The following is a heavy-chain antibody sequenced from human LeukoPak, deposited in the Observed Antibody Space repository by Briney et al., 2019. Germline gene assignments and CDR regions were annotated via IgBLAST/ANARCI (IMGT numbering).Heavy chain of an antibody. Sequence: GGSLRLSCAASGLTFSSYAMHWVRQAPGKGLEYVSAISSNGGSTYYANSVKGRFTISRDNSKNTLYLQMGSLRAEDMAVYYCARDLVAVAATGILDYWGQGTLVTVSS. J-gene: IGHJ4*02. CDR2: ISSNGGST. CDR3: ARDLVAVAATGILDY. D-gene: IGHD2-15*01. V-gene: IGHV3-64*01. CDR1: GLTFSSYA.